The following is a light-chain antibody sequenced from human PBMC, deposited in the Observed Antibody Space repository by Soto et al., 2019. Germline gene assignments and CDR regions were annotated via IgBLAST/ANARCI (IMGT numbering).Light chain of an antibody. CDR3: QHYNDWVKT. CDR2: GAS. J-gene: IGKJ2*01. Sequence: EIVMTQSPATLSVSPGERATLSCMASQSVSSNLAWYQQKPGQAPRLLIYGASTRATGIPARFSGSGSGTEFTLTISSLQSEDFAVYYCQHYNDWVKTFGQGTKLEIK. V-gene: IGKV3-15*01. CDR1: QSVSSN.